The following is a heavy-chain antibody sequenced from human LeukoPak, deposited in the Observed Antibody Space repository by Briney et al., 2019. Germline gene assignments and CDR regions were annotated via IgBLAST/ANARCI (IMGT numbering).Heavy chain of an antibody. J-gene: IGHJ5*02. D-gene: IGHD6-6*01. V-gene: IGHV3-48*01. CDR2: ITSSSSII. CDR1: GFTFSNYL. CDR3: ARGIWSSSPRSYGWFDP. Sequence: GGSLRLSCVGSGFTFSNYLMNWVRQAPGKGLEWISYITSSSSIIYYGDSVKGRFTISRDNSKNTLYLQMNSLRAEDTAVYYCARGIWSSSPRSYGWFDPWGQGTLVTVSS.